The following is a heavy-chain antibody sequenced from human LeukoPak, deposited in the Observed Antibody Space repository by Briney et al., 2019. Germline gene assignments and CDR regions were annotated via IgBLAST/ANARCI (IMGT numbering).Heavy chain of an antibody. J-gene: IGHJ5*02. CDR1: GGSISSYY. CDR2: INYSGST. CDR3: ARREYSYGYWFDP. D-gene: IGHD5-18*01. V-gene: IGHV4-59*08. Sequence: PSETLSLTCTVSGGSISSYYWSWIRQPPGKGLEWIGYINYSGSTNYNPSLKSRVSISVDTSKNQFSLKPSSVTAADTAVYYCARREYSYGYWFDPWGQGTLVTVSS.